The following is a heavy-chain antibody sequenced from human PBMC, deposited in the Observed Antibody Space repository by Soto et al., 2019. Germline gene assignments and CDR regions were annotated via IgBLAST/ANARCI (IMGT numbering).Heavy chain of an antibody. Sequence: QVQLQESGPGLVKPSQTLSLTCTVSGGSISSGGYYWGWIRQHPGKGLEWIGYIYYSGSTYYNPSLQSRVTISVDTSKNEFSLKLSAVTAADTAVYYCARSVYDSSGYYPGRVDYWGQGTLVTVSS. CDR3: ARSVYDSSGYYPGRVDY. CDR2: IYYSGST. D-gene: IGHD3-22*01. V-gene: IGHV4-31*03. J-gene: IGHJ4*02. CDR1: GGSISSGGYY.